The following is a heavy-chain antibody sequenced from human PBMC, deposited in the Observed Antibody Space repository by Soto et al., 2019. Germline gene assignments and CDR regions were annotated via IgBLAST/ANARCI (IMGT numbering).Heavy chain of an antibody. J-gene: IGHJ6*03. CDR1: GGSISSYY. CDR2: IYYSGST. CDR3: ARAYGSGSYYNGGYYCYMDV. Sequence: SETLSLTCTVSGGSISSYYWSWIRQPPGKGLEWIGYIYYSGSTNYNPSLKSRVTISVDTSKNQFSLKLSSVTAADTAVYYCARAYGSGSYYNGGYYCYMDVWGKGTTVTVSS. D-gene: IGHD3-10*01. V-gene: IGHV4-59*01.